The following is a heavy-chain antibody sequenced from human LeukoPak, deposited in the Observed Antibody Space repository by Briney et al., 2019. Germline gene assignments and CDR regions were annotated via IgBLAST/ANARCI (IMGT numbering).Heavy chain of an antibody. CDR3: ARCSGGSCYYLRPYYFDY. Sequence: NPSQTLSLTCTVSGGSISSSIYYWGWIRQPPGKGLEWIGSIYYSGSTYYNPSLKSRVTISVDTSKNQFSLKLSSVTAADTAVYYCARCSGGSCYYLRPYYFDYWGQGTLVTVSS. D-gene: IGHD2-15*01. J-gene: IGHJ4*02. CDR2: IYYSGST. CDR1: GGSISSSIYY. V-gene: IGHV4-39*01.